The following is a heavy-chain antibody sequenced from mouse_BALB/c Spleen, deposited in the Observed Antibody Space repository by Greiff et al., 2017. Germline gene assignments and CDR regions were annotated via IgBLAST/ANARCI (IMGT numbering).Heavy chain of an antibody. V-gene: IGHV2-4-1*01. CDR3: ARREIYVYYAMDY. Sequence: VKLVESGPGLVQPSQSLSITCTVSGFSLTSYGVHWVRQSPGKGLEWLGVIWSGGSTDYNAAFISRLSISKDNSKSQVFFKMNSLQADDTAIYYCARREIYVYYAMDYWGQGTSVTVSS. CDR1: GFSLTSYG. D-gene: IGHD2-3*01. J-gene: IGHJ4*01. CDR2: IWSGGST.